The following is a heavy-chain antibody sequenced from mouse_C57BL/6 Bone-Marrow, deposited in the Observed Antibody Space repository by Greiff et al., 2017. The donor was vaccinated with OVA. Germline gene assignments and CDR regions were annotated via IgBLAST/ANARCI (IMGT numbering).Heavy chain of an antibody. CDR3: AYQTTVVDPLDY. Sequence: QVQLQQSGAELAKPGASVKLSCKASGYTFTSYWMHWVKQRPGQGLEWIGYINPSSGYTKYNQKFKDKATLTADKSSSTAYRQMSSLTYEDSAVYYGAYQTTVVDPLDYWGQGTTLTVSS. V-gene: IGHV1-7*01. CDR2: INPSSGYT. D-gene: IGHD1-1*01. CDR1: GYTFTSYW. J-gene: IGHJ2*01.